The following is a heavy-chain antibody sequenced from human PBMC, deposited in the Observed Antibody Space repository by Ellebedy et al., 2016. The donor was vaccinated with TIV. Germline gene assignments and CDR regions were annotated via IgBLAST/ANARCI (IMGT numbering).Heavy chain of an antibody. V-gene: IGHV3-30*18. J-gene: IGHJ3*02. CDR2: ISYDGSKK. D-gene: IGHD6-25*01. CDR3: AKDLRQRLPEIAFDN. CDR1: GFTFSSYG. Sequence: GGSLRLXXAASGFTFSSYGMHWVRQAPGKGLEWVAVISYDGSKKSYADSVKGRFTISRDNSKNTLYLQMNSLRAEDTAVYYCAKDLRQRLPEIAFDNWGQGTMVTVSS.